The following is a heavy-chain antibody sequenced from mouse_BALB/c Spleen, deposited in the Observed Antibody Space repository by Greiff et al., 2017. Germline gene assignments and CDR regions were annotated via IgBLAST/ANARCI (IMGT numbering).Heavy chain of an antibody. D-gene: IGHD2-3*01. J-gene: IGHJ3*01. CDR1: GFSLTSYG. Sequence: VHLVESGPGLVQPSQSLSITCTVSGFSLTSYGVHWVRQSPGKGLEWLGVIWSGGSTDYNAAFISRLSISKDNSKSQVFFKMNSLQANDTAIYYCARNRDGYYGFAYWGQGTLVTVSA. V-gene: IGHV2-2*02. CDR3: ARNRDGYYGFAY. CDR2: IWSGGST.